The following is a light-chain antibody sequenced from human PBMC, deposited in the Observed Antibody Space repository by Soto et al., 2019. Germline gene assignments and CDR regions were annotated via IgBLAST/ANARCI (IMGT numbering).Light chain of an antibody. CDR2: DAS. Sequence: SVGDRFTITCLASQSISSWLAWYQQKPGKAPRLLIYDASSLESGVPSRFSGSGSGTEFTLTISSLQPDDFATYYCQHYNSYSEAFGQGTKVDI. CDR3: QHYNSYSEA. J-gene: IGKJ1*01. CDR1: QSISSW. V-gene: IGKV1-5*01.